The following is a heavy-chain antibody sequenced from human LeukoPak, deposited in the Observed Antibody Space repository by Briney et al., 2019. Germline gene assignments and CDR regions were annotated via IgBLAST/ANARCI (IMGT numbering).Heavy chain of an antibody. V-gene: IGHV3-66*01. D-gene: IGHD4-17*01. CDR2: IYSGGST. J-gene: IGHJ4*02. Sequence: GRSLRPSCAASGFTVSSNYMSWVRQAPGKGLELVSVIYSGGSTYYADSVKGRFTISRDNSKNTLYLQMNSLRAEDTAVYYCARVDYGDYGFDYWGQGTLVTVSS. CDR3: ARVDYGDYGFDY. CDR1: GFTVSSNY.